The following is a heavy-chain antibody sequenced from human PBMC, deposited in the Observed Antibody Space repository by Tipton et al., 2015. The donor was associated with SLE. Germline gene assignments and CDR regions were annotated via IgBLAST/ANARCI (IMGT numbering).Heavy chain of an antibody. V-gene: IGHV4-61*09. CDR1: GGSLSSGRYY. D-gene: IGHD4-17*01. CDR2: IYANGST. CDR3: ARVYYGEYFDY. J-gene: IGHJ4*02. Sequence: LRLSCTVSGGSLSSGRYYWSWIRQPAGEGLEGIGHIYANGSTNYNPSLKSRVTISVDTSKNQFSLKQSSVTAADTAVYSCARVYYGEYFDYGGQGTLATVSS.